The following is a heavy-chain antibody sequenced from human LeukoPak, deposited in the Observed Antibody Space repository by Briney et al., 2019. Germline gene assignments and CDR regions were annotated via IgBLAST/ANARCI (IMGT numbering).Heavy chain of an antibody. V-gene: IGHV3-30*02. D-gene: IGHD3-22*01. CDR3: AKDLHSSSSCY. CDR2: IENNGNDK. CDR1: GFSFSHHG. Sequence: GGSLRLSCAASGFSFSHHGMHWVRQAPGKGLEWMAFIENNGNDKYIADSVKGRFTVSRDNSQNTLFLQMESLRAEDTALYYCAKDLHSSSSCYWGQGALSPSPQ. J-gene: IGHJ4*02.